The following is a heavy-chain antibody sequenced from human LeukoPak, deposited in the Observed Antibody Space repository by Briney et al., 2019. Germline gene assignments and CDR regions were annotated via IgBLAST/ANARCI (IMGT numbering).Heavy chain of an antibody. J-gene: IGHJ6*03. V-gene: IGHV3-21*01. CDR3: ARGVIYHMDV. Sequence: GGSLRLSCAASGFTFSSYTMNWVRQAPGKGLEWVSSISSSSYIYYADSVKGRLTISRDNAKNSLNLQMNSLRAEDTAVYYCARGVIYHMDVWGKGTTVTVSS. CDR2: ISSSSYI. CDR1: GFTFSSYT. D-gene: IGHD3-22*01.